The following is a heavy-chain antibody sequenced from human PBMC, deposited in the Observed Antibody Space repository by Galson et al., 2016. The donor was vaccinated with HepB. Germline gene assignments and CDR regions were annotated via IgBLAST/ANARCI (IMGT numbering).Heavy chain of an antibody. D-gene: IGHD5-18*01. CDR2: IWHDGSEQ. V-gene: IGHV3-33*01. Sequence: SLRLSCAASGFTFSLYGMHWVRQAPGKGLEWMAVIWHDGSEQHYADSVKGRFTISRDISKNTLYLQVNNLRVEDTAVYYCARDEGEYSLFDSWGQGTQVTVSS. J-gene: IGHJ4*02. CDR1: GFTFSLYG. CDR3: ARDEGEYSLFDS.